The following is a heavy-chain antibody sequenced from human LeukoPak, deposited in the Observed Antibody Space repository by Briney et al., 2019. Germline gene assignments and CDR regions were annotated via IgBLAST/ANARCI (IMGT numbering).Heavy chain of an antibody. V-gene: IGHV1-8*03. Sequence: ASVKVSCKASGYTFTSYDINWVRQATGQGLEWMGWMNPNSCNTGYAQKFQGRVTITRNTSISTAYMELSSLRSGDTAVYYCATEGGLGLGENWFDPWGQGTLVTVSS. CDR3: ATEGGLGLGENWFDP. CDR1: GYTFTSYD. J-gene: IGHJ5*02. CDR2: MNPNSCNT. D-gene: IGHD3/OR15-3a*01.